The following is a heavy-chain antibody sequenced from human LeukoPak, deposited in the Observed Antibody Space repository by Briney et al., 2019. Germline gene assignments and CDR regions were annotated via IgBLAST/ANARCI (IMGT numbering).Heavy chain of an antibody. V-gene: IGHV3-23*01. CDR2: ISGSGGST. CDR1: GFTFSSYA. D-gene: IGHD3-10*01. Sequence: GGSLRLPCAASGFTFSSYAMSWVRQAPGKGLEWVSAISGSGGSTYYADSVKGRFTISRDNSKNTLYLQMNSLRAEDTAVYYCAKEGEGYYYGSGSYYNPLYFDYWGQGTLVTVSS. CDR3: AKEGEGYYYGSGSYYNPLYFDY. J-gene: IGHJ4*02.